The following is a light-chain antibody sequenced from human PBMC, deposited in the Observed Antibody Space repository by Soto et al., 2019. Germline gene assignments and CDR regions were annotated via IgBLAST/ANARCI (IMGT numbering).Light chain of an antibody. Sequence: EIVLTQSPGTLSLSPGESATLSCRASQSFSSSFLAWYQQKPGQSPRLLIYGTSSRATGVPDRFSGSGSGTDFTLTISRLEPEDFAVYYCQQFGSSITFGQGTRLEIK. CDR3: QQFGSSIT. V-gene: IGKV3-20*01. CDR1: QSFSSSF. J-gene: IGKJ5*01. CDR2: GTS.